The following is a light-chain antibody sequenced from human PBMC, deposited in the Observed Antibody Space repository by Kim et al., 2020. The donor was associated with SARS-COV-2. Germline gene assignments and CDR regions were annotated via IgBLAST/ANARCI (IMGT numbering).Light chain of an antibody. CDR2: DAS. CDR1: QSVSTH. J-gene: IGKJ4*01. V-gene: IGKV3-11*01. CDR3: QQRSNWPLT. Sequence: EIVLTQSPATLSLSPGETAPLSCRASQSVSTHLAWYQQKPGQAPSLLIYDASSRATGVPARFSGSGSGTDFTLTISSLDPEDFAVYYCQQRSNWPLTFGGGTKVDIK.